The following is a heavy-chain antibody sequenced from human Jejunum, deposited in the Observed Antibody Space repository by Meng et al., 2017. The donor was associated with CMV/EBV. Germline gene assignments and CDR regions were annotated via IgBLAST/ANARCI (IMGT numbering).Heavy chain of an antibody. CDR1: GFTFSNSP. CDR2: ISYNGGRT. V-gene: IGHV3-30*04. J-gene: IGHJ4*02. Sequence: FGGSGFTFSNSPMRWVRQAPGKWLEWVAYISYNGGRTYDADSVKGRFTISRDNSKNTVYLQMNSLRADDTAVYYCAREGTLSFSLDSWGQGTLVTVSS. CDR3: AREGTLSFSLDS. D-gene: IGHD3-10*01.